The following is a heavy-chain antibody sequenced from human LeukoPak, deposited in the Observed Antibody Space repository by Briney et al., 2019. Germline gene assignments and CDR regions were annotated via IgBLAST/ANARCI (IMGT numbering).Heavy chain of an antibody. CDR1: GGSFSGYY. J-gene: IGHJ4*02. Sequence: SETLSLTCAVYGGSFSGYYWSWIRQPPGKGLEWIGEINHSGSTNYNPSLKSRVTISVDTSKNQFSLKLSSVTAADTAAYYCARFQLLARYYFDYWGQGTLVTVSS. V-gene: IGHV4-34*01. D-gene: IGHD2-2*01. CDR2: INHSGST. CDR3: ARFQLLARYYFDY.